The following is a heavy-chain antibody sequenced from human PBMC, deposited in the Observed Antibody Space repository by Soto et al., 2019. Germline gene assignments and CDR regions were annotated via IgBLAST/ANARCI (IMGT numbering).Heavy chain of an antibody. J-gene: IGHJ4*02. V-gene: IGHV3-23*01. CDR2: ISSSGGRT. CDR1: GFTFSNSA. Sequence: PGGSLRLSCVASGFTFSNSAMSWVRHVPGKGLEWAAGISSSGGRTNYADSVKGRFTISRDNSKDTLYLQMNSLGAEDTALYYCAKVQEFCGFNCYIVDSWGQGVLVTVSS. D-gene: IGHD2-21*02. CDR3: AKVQEFCGFNCYIVDS.